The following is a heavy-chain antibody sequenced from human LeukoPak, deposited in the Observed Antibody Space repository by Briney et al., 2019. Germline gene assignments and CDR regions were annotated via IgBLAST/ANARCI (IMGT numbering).Heavy chain of an antibody. Sequence: KSSETLSLTCTVSGGSISSSSYYWGWIRQPPGKGLEWIGSIYYSGSTYYNPSLKSRVTISVDTSKNQFSLKLSSVTAADTAVYYCASETPDTAMATAPDYWGQGTLVTVSS. V-gene: IGHV4-39*07. CDR1: GGSISSSSYY. J-gene: IGHJ4*02. CDR3: ASETPDTAMATAPDY. D-gene: IGHD5-18*01. CDR2: IYYSGST.